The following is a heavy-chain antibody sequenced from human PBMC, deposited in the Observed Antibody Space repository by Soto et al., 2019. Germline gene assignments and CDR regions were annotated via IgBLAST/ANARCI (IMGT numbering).Heavy chain of an antibody. D-gene: IGHD3-3*01. CDR3: ARDQEYDFWSGYFVGAKGHYYYYMDV. CDR1: GYTFTSYG. CDR2: ISAYNGNT. Sequence: ASVKVSCKASGYTFTSYGISWVRQAPGQGLEWMGWISAYNGNTNYAQKLQGRVTMTTDTSTSTAYMELRSLRSDDTAVYYCARDQEYDFWSGYFVGAKGHYYYYMDVWGKGTTVTVSS. J-gene: IGHJ6*03. V-gene: IGHV1-18*01.